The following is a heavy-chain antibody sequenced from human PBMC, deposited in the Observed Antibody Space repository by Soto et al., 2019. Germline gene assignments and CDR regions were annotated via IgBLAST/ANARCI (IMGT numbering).Heavy chain of an antibody. V-gene: IGHV4-59*01. CDR1: GGSISSDY. CDR3: ARIGYYDSSGYYLGTFDY. CDR2: TYYSGST. Sequence: PSETLSLTCTVSGGSISSDYWSWIRQPPGKGLEWIGYTYYSGSTNYNPSLKSRVTISADTSKNQFSLKLSSVTAADTAVYYCARIGYYDSSGYYLGTFDYWGQGTLVTVSS. J-gene: IGHJ4*02. D-gene: IGHD3-22*01.